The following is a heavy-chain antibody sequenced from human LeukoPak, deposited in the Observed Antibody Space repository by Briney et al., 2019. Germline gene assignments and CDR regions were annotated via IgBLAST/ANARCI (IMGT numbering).Heavy chain of an antibody. CDR1: GGSISTYY. J-gene: IGHJ4*02. CDR2: VYDSGTT. CDR3: ARHGGSLGYFDY. V-gene: IGHV4-59*08. D-gene: IGHD4-23*01. Sequence: SETPSLTCSVSGGSISTYYWSWIRQTPGKGLEWIGYVYDSGTTNYNPSLKGRVTISSHTSKNQFSLNLRSVNAADTAIYYCARHGGSLGYFDYWGQGTLVTVSS.